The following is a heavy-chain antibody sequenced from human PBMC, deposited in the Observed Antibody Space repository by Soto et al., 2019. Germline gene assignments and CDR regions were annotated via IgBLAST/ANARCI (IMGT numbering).Heavy chain of an antibody. CDR1: GFTFSSYA. J-gene: IGHJ4*02. D-gene: IGHD6-19*01. Sequence: PGGSLRLSCASSGFTFSSYAMHWVRQAPGKGLEWVAVISYDGSNKYYADSVKGRFTISRDNSKNTLYLQMNSLRAEDTAVYYCARADGIAVAGPIDYWGQGTLVTVSS. CDR3: ARADGIAVAGPIDY. V-gene: IGHV3-30-3*01. CDR2: ISYDGSNK.